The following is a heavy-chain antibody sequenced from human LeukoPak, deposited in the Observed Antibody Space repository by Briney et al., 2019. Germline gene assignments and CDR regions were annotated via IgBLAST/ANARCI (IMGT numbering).Heavy chain of an antibody. CDR2: IRYDGSNK. J-gene: IGHJ4*02. CDR3: AKGLGVVVPAAMPGYFDY. V-gene: IGHV3-30*02. D-gene: IGHD2-2*01. CDR1: GFTFSSYG. Sequence: GGSLRLSCAASGFTFSSYGMHWVRQAPGKGLEWVAFIRYDGSNKYYADSVKGRFTISRDNSKNTLYLQMNSLRAEDTAVYYCAKGLGVVVPAAMPGYFDYWGQGTLVTVSS.